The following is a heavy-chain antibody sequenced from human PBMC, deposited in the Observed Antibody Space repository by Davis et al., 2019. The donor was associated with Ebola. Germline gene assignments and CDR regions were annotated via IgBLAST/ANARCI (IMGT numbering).Heavy chain of an antibody. J-gene: IGHJ6*02. Sequence: SVKVSCKASGFTFTSSAVQWVRQARGQRLEWIGCIVVGSGNPNYAQKFQERVTITRDMSTSTAYMALSSLRSEDTAVYYCAADPDYSNVFLYYYGMDVWGQGTTVTVSS. CDR1: GFTFTSSA. V-gene: IGHV1-58*01. D-gene: IGHD4-11*01. CDR2: IVVGSGNP. CDR3: AADPDYSNVFLYYYGMDV.